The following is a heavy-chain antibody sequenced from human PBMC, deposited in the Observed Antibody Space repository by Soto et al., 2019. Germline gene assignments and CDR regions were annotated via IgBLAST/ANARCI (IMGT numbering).Heavy chain of an antibody. Sequence: GGSLRLSCAASGFTFSDYYMTWIRQAPGKGLEWVSYISSGGNSIYYADSVRGRFTVSRDNAKNSLFLQMNSLRAEDTAVYYCARRAAAGRSFDYWGLGTLVTVSS. CDR3: ARRAAAGRSFDY. V-gene: IGHV3-11*01. J-gene: IGHJ4*02. CDR1: GFTFSDYY. CDR2: ISSGGNSI. D-gene: IGHD6-13*01.